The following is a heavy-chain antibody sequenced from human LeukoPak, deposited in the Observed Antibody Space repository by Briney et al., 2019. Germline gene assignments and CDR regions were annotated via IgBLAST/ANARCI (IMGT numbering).Heavy chain of an antibody. V-gene: IGHV3-7*01. Sequence: GGSLRLSCAASGFIFSDYWMSWVRQAPGKGLEWVANINQDGSEKHYVDSVKGRFSISRDSAKNSLYLQMNSLRAEDTAVYYCARDTFKWGTPKWFDPWGQGTLVTVSS. CDR2: INQDGSEK. D-gene: IGHD2-8*01. CDR3: ARDTFKWGTPKWFDP. CDR1: GFIFSDYW. J-gene: IGHJ5*02.